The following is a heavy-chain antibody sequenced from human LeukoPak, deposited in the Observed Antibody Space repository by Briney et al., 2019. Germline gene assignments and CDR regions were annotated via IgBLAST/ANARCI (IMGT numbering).Heavy chain of an antibody. CDR2: IKQDGTSK. V-gene: IGHV3-7*02. Sequence: GGSLRLSCAASGFTFSRPWMGWVRQALGKGLEWVANIKQDGTSKYYVDSVMGRFTISRDNAENSVYLQMNSLSAGDTAVYYCARHGDYCFDLWGPGTRVTVSS. CDR3: ARHGDYCFDL. J-gene: IGHJ4*02. D-gene: IGHD2-21*01. CDR1: GFTFSRPW.